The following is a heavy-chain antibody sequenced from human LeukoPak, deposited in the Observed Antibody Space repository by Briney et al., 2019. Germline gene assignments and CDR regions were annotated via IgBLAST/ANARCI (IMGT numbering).Heavy chain of an antibody. CDR2: IYYSGST. CDR1: GVSISSSSYY. Sequence: SETLSLTCTVSGVSISSSSYYWGWIRQPPGKGLEWIGSIYYSGSTYYNPSLKSRVTISVDTSKNQFSLKLSSVTAADTAVYYCARGRPHGNDYWGQGTLVTVSS. J-gene: IGHJ4*02. CDR3: ARGRPHGNDY. D-gene: IGHD4-23*01. V-gene: IGHV4-39*01.